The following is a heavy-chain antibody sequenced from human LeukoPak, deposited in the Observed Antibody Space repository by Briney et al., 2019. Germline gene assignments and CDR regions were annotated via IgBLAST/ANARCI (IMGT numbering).Heavy chain of an antibody. J-gene: IGHJ4*02. V-gene: IGHV3-21*01. Sequence: GGSLRLSCAASGFTFSSYSMNWVRQAPGRGLEWVSSISSSSSYIYCADSVKGRFTISRDNAKNSLYLQMNSLRAEDTAVYYCASLADGSGSYKDYWGQGTLVTVSS. CDR3: ASLADGSGSYKDY. D-gene: IGHD3-10*01. CDR2: ISSSSSYI. CDR1: GFTFSSYS.